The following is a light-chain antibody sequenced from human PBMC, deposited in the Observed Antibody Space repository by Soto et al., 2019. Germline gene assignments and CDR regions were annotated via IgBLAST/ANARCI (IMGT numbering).Light chain of an antibody. CDR1: QSISSW. J-gene: IGKJ4*01. CDR2: KAS. Sequence: DIQMTQSPSTLSASVGDRVTITCRASQSISSWLAWYQQKPGKAPKLLIYKASSLESGVPSRFSGSGSGTEFTLTISSLQPDDFSTYYCQQYNSYSPTFGGGTNVDI. CDR3: QQYNSYSPT. V-gene: IGKV1-5*03.